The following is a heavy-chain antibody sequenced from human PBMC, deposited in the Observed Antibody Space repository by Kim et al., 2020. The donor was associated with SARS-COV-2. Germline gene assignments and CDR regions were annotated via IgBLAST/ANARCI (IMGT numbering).Heavy chain of an antibody. V-gene: IGHV7-4-1*02. D-gene: IGHD3-10*01. J-gene: IGHJ4*02. CDR1: GYPFTRSA. Sequence: ASVKVSCKTSGYPFTRSALHWVRQAPGQGLELMGWINTNTGKPTYAQGFTGRFVFSLDTSVSKAYLEISGLKTEDSAVYFCAKDSGRDYYFDHWGQGALVTVSS. CDR3: AKDSGRDYYFDH. CDR2: INTNTGKP.